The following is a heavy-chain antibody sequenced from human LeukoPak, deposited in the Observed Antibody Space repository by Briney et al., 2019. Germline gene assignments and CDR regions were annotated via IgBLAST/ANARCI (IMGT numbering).Heavy chain of an antibody. CDR1: GFTFSSYW. J-gene: IGHJ6*03. CDR3: AREFADFWSGYYVYYYYYYMDV. CDR2: IKQDGSEK. D-gene: IGHD3-3*01. Sequence: GGSLRPSCAASGFTFSSYWMSWVRQAPGKGLEWVANIKQDGSEKYYVDSVKGRFTISRDNAKNSLYLQMNSLRAEDTAVYYCAREFADFWSGYYVYYYYYYMDVWGKGTTVTVSS. V-gene: IGHV3-7*01.